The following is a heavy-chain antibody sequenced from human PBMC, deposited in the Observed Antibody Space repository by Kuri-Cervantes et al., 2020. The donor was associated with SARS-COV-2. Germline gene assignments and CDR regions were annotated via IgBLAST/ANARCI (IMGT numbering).Heavy chain of an antibody. D-gene: IGHD6-6*01. V-gene: IGHV1-69*05. CDR3: AREVAAPRTSGYYGTDV. Sequence: SVKVSCKASGGTFSSYAISWVRQAPGQGFEWMGGIIPIFGTASYAQKFQGRVTMTRDTSTSTVYMELSSLRSEDTAVYYCAREVAAPRTSGYYGTDVWGQGTTVTVSS. J-gene: IGHJ6*02. CDR1: GGTFSSYA. CDR2: IIPIFGTA.